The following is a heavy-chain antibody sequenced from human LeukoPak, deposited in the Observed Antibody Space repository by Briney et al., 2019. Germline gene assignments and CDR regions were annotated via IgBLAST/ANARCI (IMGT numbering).Heavy chain of an antibody. D-gene: IGHD6-13*01. V-gene: IGHV1-3*04. CDR2: INTADGNT. Sequence: ASVKVSCKASGNTFTNHAMHWVRQAPGQGLEWMGWINTADGNTKYSQKFQGRVTITRDTSASIVYLELTSLRSEDTAVYYCARPGASSPGNWFASWGQGTLVTVSS. CDR3: ARPGASSPGNWFAS. CDR1: GNTFTNHA. J-gene: IGHJ5*01.